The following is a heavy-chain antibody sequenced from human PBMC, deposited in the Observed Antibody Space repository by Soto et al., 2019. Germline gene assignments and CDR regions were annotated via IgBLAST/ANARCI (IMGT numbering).Heavy chain of an antibody. V-gene: IGHV4-30-4*01. Sequence: QVQLQESGPGLVKPSQTLSLTCTVSGGSISSGDYYWSWIRQPPGQGLEWIGYIYYSGSTYYNPSLKIRVTISVDTSKNQFSLKLSSVTAADSAVYYCHSKQLVLSLIDYWGQGTLVTVSS. D-gene: IGHD6-13*01. CDR3: HSKQLVLSLIDY. J-gene: IGHJ4*02. CDR1: GGSISSGDYY. CDR2: IYYSGST.